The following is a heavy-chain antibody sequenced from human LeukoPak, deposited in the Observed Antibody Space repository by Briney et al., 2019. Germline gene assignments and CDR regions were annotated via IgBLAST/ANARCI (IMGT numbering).Heavy chain of an antibody. CDR2: IYYSGST. D-gene: IGHD4-17*01. J-gene: IGHJ6*03. CDR3: ARDMSRTTTDYYYMDV. Sequence: PSETLSLTCTVSGGSISSSSYYWGWIRQPPGKGLEWIGSIYYSGSTYYNPSLKSRVAISVDTSKNQFPLKLSSVTAADTAVYYCARDMSRTTTDYYYMDVWGKGTTVTVSS. V-gene: IGHV4-39*06. CDR1: GGSISSSSYY.